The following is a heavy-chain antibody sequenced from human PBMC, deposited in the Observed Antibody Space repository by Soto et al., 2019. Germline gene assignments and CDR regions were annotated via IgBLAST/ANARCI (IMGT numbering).Heavy chain of an antibody. J-gene: IGHJ4*02. Sequence: SETLSLTCTVSGGSISSYYWSWIRQPPGKGLEWIGYIYYSGSTNYNPSLKSRVTISVDTSKNQFSLKLSSVTAADTAVYYCARHPAGLVHPGRFDYWGQGTLVTVSS. V-gene: IGHV4-59*08. CDR2: IYYSGST. CDR3: ARHPAGLVHPGRFDY. CDR1: GGSISSYY.